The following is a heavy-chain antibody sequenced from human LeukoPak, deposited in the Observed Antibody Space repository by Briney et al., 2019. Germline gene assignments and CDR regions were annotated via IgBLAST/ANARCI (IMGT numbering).Heavy chain of an antibody. V-gene: IGHV3-21*01. D-gene: IGHD2-2*01. CDR1: GFTFSSYN. Sequence: GGSLRLSCAASGFTFSSYNMNWVRQAPGKGLEWVSSIGGSGSYIFYADSVKGRFTISRDNAKNTLYLQMNSLRAEDTAVYYCATHCSSTSCLDYWGQGTLVTVSS. CDR2: IGGSGSYI. CDR3: ATHCSSTSCLDY. J-gene: IGHJ4*02.